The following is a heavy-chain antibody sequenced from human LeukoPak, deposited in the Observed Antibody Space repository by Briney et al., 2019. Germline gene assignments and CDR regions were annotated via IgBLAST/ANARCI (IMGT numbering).Heavy chain of an antibody. V-gene: IGHV3-7*01. D-gene: IGHD1-26*01. CDR1: GFTFSNYG. Sequence: GGSLRLSCAASGFTFSNYGMSWVRQAPGKGLEWVANIKQDGSETYYLDSVKGRFTISRDNAKNSLYLQMNSLRAEDTAVYYCARDGIVGATTCDYWGQGTLVTVSS. J-gene: IGHJ4*02. CDR2: IKQDGSET. CDR3: ARDGIVGATTCDY.